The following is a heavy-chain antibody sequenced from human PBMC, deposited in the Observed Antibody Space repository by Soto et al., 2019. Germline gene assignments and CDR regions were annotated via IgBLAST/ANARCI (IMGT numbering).Heavy chain of an antibody. CDR3: AKPMGYYYYYAMDV. J-gene: IGHJ6*02. D-gene: IGHD3-10*01. Sequence: PGGSLRLSCAASGFTFSSYSMSWVRLAPGKGLEWVSVISGSAERTSYADSVKGRFTISRDDSKNTLYLQMSSLRAEDTAVYYCAKPMGYYYYYAMDVWGQGTTVTVSS. CDR1: GFTFSSYS. V-gene: IGHV3-23*01. CDR2: ISGSAERT.